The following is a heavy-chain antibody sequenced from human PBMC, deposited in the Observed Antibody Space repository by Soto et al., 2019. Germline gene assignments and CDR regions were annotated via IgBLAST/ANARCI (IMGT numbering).Heavy chain of an antibody. Sequence: EVQLVESGGGLVKPGESLRLSCAASGFSFSSYPMNWVRQAPGKGLQWVSSITNRGTHTYSADSVKGRFTISRDNDKNSVYLQMNNLRAEDTAIDFCARAHEVAWFDSWGLGTLVTVTS. CDR2: ITNRGTHT. D-gene: IGHD2-15*01. J-gene: IGHJ5*01. CDR3: ARAHEVAWFDS. V-gene: IGHV3-21*01. CDR1: GFSFSSYP.